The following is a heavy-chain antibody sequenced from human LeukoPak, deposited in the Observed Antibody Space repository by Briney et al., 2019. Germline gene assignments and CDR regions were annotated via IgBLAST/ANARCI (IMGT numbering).Heavy chain of an antibody. J-gene: IGHJ4*02. CDR3: ATSPPLHYSGSYETFDY. CDR1: GFTFSTYT. CDR2: ISYDGGKK. Sequence: GRSLRLSCAASGFTFSTYTMHWVRQAPGKGLEWVTFISYDGGKKYTADSVKGRFTISRDNSKNTLYLQMDNLRTEDTAVYYGATSPPLHYSGSYETFDYWGQGTLVTVSS. D-gene: IGHD1-26*01. V-gene: IGHV3-30-3*01.